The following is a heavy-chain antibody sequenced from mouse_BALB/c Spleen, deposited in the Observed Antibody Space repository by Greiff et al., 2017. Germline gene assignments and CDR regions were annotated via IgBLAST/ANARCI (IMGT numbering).Heavy chain of an antibody. CDR2: INPDSSTI. D-gene: IGHD2-1*01. CDR3: ASFYYGNYGAMDY. J-gene: IGHJ4*01. V-gene: IGHV4-1*02. Sequence: EVKLMESGGGLVQPGGSLKLSCAASGFDFSRYWMSWVRQAPGKGLEWIGEINPDSSTINYTPSLKDKFIISRDNAKNTLYLQMSKVRSEDTALYYCASFYYGNYGAMDYWGQGTSVTVSS. CDR1: GFDFSRYW.